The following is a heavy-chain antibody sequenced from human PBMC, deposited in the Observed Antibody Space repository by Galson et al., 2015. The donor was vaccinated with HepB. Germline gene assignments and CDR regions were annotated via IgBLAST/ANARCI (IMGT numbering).Heavy chain of an antibody. CDR1: GDSVSSSTAA. J-gene: IGHJ4*02. CDR2: TYYRSKWQT. V-gene: IGHV6-1*01. Sequence: CAISGDSVSSSTAAWNWIRQSPSRGLEWLGRTYYRSKWQTDYAVSLKSRITVNPDTSKNLFSLQLNSLTAEDTAFYYCTRESDYGSYGHYPTYSFDTWGQETLVTVPS. CDR3: TRESDYGSYGHYPTYSFDT. D-gene: IGHD4-17*01.